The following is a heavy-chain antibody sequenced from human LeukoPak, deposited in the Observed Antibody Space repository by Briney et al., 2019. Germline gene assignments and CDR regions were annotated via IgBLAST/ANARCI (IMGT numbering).Heavy chain of an antibody. V-gene: IGHV4-59*01. Sequence: SETLSLTCTVSGGSISSYYWSWIRQPPGKGLEWIGYIYYSGSTNYNPSLKSRVTISVDTSKNQFSLKLSSVTAADTAVYYCARDHSMVRGDGWFDPWGQGTLVTVSS. D-gene: IGHD3-10*01. J-gene: IGHJ5*02. CDR3: ARDHSMVRGDGWFDP. CDR2: IYYSGST. CDR1: GGSISSYY.